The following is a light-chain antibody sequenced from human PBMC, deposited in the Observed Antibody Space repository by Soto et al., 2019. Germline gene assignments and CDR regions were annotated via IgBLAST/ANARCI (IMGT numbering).Light chain of an antibody. CDR3: QQYNAYSQA. J-gene: IGKJ1*01. CDR2: QAP. V-gene: IGKV1-5*03. Sequence: DIQMTQSPSTLSASVGDRVTITCRASESASRWLAWYQQKPGRTPKLLIYQAPTLETGVPSRFSGSGSGTEFTLTISSLQDDDFATYYCQQYNAYSQAFGQGTKVEIK. CDR1: ESASRW.